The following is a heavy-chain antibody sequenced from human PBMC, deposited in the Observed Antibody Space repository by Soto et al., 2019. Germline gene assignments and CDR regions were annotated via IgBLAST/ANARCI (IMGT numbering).Heavy chain of an antibody. CDR3: ARVRGRYSYGTDAFDI. Sequence: SETLSLTCAVYGGSFSGYYWSWIRQPPGKGLEWIGEINHSGSTNYNPSLKSRVTISVDTSKNQFSLKLSSVTAADTAVYYCARVRGRYSYGTDAFDIWGQGTMVTVSS. D-gene: IGHD5-18*01. J-gene: IGHJ3*02. CDR2: INHSGST. CDR1: GGSFSGYY. V-gene: IGHV4-34*01.